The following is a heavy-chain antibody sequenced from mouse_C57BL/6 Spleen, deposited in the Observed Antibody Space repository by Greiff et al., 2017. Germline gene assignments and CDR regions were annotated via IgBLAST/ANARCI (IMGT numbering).Heavy chain of an antibody. CDR2: ISYDGSN. CDR1: GYSITSGYY. CDR3: ARDYGNYDWYFDV. D-gene: IGHD2-1*01. J-gene: IGHJ1*03. Sequence: DVKLQESGPGLVKPSQSLSLTCSVTGYSITSGYYWNWIRQFPGNKLEWMGYISYDGSNNYNPSLKNRISITRDTSKNQFFLKLNSVTTEDTATYYCARDYGNYDWYFDVWGTGTTVTVSS. V-gene: IGHV3-6*01.